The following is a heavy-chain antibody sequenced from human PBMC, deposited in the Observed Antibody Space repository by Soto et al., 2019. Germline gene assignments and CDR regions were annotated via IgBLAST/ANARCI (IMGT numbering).Heavy chain of an antibody. CDR1: GFTFSSYG. V-gene: IGHV3-33*01. Sequence: QVQLVESGGGVVQPGRSLRLSCAASGFTFSSYGMHWVRQAPGKGLEWVAVIWYDGSNKYYADSVKGRFNITRDNSTNTTYLQMNSLRAEDTAVYYCAREGCSGGSCYPLGEWGQGTLVTVSS. CDR2: IWYDGSNK. D-gene: IGHD2-15*01. J-gene: IGHJ4*02. CDR3: AREGCSGGSCYPLGE.